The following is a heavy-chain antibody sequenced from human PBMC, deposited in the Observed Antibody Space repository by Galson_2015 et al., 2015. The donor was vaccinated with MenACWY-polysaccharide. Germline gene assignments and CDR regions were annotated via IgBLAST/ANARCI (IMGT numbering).Heavy chain of an antibody. J-gene: IGHJ4*02. CDR2: ISYDGSKK. CDR1: GFTFSDSW. D-gene: IGHD3-10*01. Sequence: SLRLSCAASGFTFSDSWMDWVRQAPGKGLEWVAVISYDGSKKYYSDSVKGRFTISRDNSKNTLCLQMSSLRDEDTGVYYCAKGQWFGDNPLDYRGPGALVTVSS. V-gene: IGHV3-30*18. CDR3: AKGQWFGDNPLDY.